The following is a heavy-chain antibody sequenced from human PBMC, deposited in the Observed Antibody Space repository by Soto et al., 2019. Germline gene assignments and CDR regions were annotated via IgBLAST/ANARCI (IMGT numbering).Heavy chain of an antibody. CDR1: GGSISSGGYY. CDR3: ATEDYGDYEEYYQH. D-gene: IGHD4-17*01. V-gene: IGHV4-31*03. Sequence: PSETLSLTCTVSGGSISSGGYYWSWIRQHPGKGLEWIGYIYYSGSTYYNPSLKSRVTISVDTSKNQFSLKLSSVTAADTAVYYCATEDYGDYEEYYQHCGQGTLGTVSS. J-gene: IGHJ1*01. CDR2: IYYSGST.